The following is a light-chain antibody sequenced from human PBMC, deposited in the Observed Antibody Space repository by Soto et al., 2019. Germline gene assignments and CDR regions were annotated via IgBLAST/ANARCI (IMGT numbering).Light chain of an antibody. V-gene: IGLV7-46*01. CDR3: MVSYSGGVV. CDR1: TGPVTSGHY. J-gene: IGLJ2*01. CDR2: DAT. Sequence: QAVVTQEPSLTVSPGGTVTLTCGSTTGPVTSGHYPYWFEQKPGQAPMTLIYDATNRHSWTPARFSDSLLGDKAALTLSGAQPEDEADYYCMVSYSGGVVFGGGTKLTVL.